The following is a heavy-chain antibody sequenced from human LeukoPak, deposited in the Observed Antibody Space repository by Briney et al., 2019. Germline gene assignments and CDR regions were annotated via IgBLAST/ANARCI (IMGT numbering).Heavy chain of an antibody. V-gene: IGHV4-39*01. D-gene: IGHD3-9*01. J-gene: IGHJ4*02. CDR1: GGSISSTSYY. CDR3: ARRVVLRYFDWSMDDY. Sequence: PSETLSLTCTVSGGSISSTSYYWGWIRQPPGKGLEWIGSIYYSGSTYYNPSLKSRVTISVDTSKNQFSLKLSSVTAADTAVYYCARRVVLRYFDWSMDDYWGQGTLVTVSS. CDR2: IYYSGST.